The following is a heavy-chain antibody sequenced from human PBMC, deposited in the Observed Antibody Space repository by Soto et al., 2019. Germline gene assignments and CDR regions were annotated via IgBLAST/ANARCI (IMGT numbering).Heavy chain of an antibody. D-gene: IGHD1-26*01. CDR2: ISAYNGNT. CDR3: ATSGDQEYSGSYYGWFDP. V-gene: IGHV1-18*01. J-gene: IGHJ5*02. Sequence: QVQLVQSGAEVKKPGASVKVSCKASGYTFTSYGISWVRQAPGQGLEWMGWISAYNGNTNYAQKLQGRVTMTTDTSTSTAYMELRSLRSDDTAVYYCATSGDQEYSGSYYGWFDPWGQGTLVTVSS. CDR1: GYTFTSYG.